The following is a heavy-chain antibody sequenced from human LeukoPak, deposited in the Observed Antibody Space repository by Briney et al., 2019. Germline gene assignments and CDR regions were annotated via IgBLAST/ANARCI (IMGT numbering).Heavy chain of an antibody. V-gene: IGHV4-39*01. D-gene: IGHD6-6*01. CDR3: ATHPLVRARYYFDY. J-gene: IGHJ4*02. CDR1: GGSISSCSYY. CDR2: IYYSSRT. Sequence: SDTVSLTCTVSGGSISSCSYYWGWIRQSPGKGLEWIRSIYYSSRTYSNLPLKSRVNISIVTSQNQHSLELSSMSAADAAVYYCATHPLVRARYYFDYWGQGTPVTVSS.